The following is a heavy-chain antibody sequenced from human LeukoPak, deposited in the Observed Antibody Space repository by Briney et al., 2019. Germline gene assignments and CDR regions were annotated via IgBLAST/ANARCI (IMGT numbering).Heavy chain of an antibody. CDR2: IYTSGST. CDR3: ASPSRRIDY. CDR1: GGSISSGSYY. J-gene: IGHJ4*02. Sequence: PSETLSLTCTVSGGSISSGSYYWSWIRQPAGKGLEWIGRIYTSGSTNYNPSLKSRVTISVDTSKNQFSLKLSSVTAADTAVYYCASPSRRIDYWGQGTLVTVSS. V-gene: IGHV4-61*02.